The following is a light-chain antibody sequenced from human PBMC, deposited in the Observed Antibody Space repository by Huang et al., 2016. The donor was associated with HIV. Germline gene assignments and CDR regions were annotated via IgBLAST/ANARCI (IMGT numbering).Light chain of an antibody. CDR3: QQSFSTPPT. CDR2: AAS. CDR1: QSINTY. J-gene: IGKJ2*01. Sequence: DIQMTQSPSSLSASVGDRVTITCRASQSINTYVNWYQKKPGKAPNLLISAASSLHSGVPSRFSGSGSGTDFTLTISSLQPEDFATYYCQQSFSTPPTFGQGTNLDIK. V-gene: IGKV1-39*01.